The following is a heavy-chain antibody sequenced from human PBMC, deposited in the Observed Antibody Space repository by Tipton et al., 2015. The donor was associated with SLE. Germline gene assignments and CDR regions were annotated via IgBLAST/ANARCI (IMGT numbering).Heavy chain of an antibody. CDR2: IYYSGGT. D-gene: IGHD1-14*01. V-gene: IGHV4-59*07. CDR1: GGSISSYY. J-gene: IGHJ4*02. Sequence: TLSLTCTVSGGSISSYYWSWIRQPPGKGLEWIGYIYYSGGTNYNPSLKSRVTISVDTSKNQFSLRLTSVTAADTAVYYCARQGTTRSPFDYWGQGTLVTVSS. CDR3: ARQGTTRSPFDY.